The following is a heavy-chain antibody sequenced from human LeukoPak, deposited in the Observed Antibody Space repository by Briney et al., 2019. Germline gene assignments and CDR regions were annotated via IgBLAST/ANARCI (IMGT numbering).Heavy chain of an antibody. J-gene: IGHJ4*02. CDR2: INPNSGGT. CDR3: ARDVQYGSGSHDY. Sequence: ASVKVSCKASGYTFTGCYMHWVRQAPGQGLEWMGWINPNSGGTNYAQKFQGRVTMTRDTSISTAYMELSRLRSDDTAVYYCARDVQYGSGSHDYWGQGTLVTVSS. CDR1: GYTFTGCY. D-gene: IGHD3-10*01. V-gene: IGHV1-2*02.